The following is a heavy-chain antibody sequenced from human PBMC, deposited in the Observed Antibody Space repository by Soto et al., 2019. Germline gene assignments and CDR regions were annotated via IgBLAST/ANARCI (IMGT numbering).Heavy chain of an antibody. V-gene: IGHV3-15*07. CDR3: TTDVMITFGGVIVL. CDR1: GFTFSNAW. CDR2: IKSKTDGGTT. J-gene: IGHJ5*02. Sequence: EVQLVESGGGLVKPGGSLRLSCAASGFTFSNAWMNWVRQAPGKGLEWVGRIKSKTDGGTTDYAAPVKGRFTISRDDSKNTLYLQMNSLKTEDTAVYYCTTDVMITFGGVIVLWGQGTLVTVSS. D-gene: IGHD3-16*01.